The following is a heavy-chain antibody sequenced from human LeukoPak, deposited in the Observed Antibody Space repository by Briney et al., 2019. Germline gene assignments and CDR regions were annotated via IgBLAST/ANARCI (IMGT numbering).Heavy chain of an antibody. Sequence: ASVKVSCKASGYTFTSYGISWVRQAPGQGLEWMGWISAYNGNTNYAQKLQGRATMTTDTSTSTAYMELRSLRSDDTAVYYCARGGRGQWLVTDAFGIWGQGTMVTVSS. CDR1: GYTFTSYG. J-gene: IGHJ3*02. V-gene: IGHV1-18*01. D-gene: IGHD6-19*01. CDR3: ARGGRGQWLVTDAFGI. CDR2: ISAYNGNT.